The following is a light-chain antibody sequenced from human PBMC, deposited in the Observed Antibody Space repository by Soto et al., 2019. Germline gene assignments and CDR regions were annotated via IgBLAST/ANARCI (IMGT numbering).Light chain of an antibody. CDR2: DAS. CDR3: QQRNVWHPIR. CDR1: QSVRTS. Sequence: VVSDSPATLSISNSDATAVSSRSSQSVRTSLAWYQHKPGQAPPLVIYDASLRANGVPARFGGSGSGTDFTLTINSLEPEDFAVYYCQQRNVWHPIRFGQGTRLEIK. V-gene: IGKV3-11*01. J-gene: IGKJ5*01.